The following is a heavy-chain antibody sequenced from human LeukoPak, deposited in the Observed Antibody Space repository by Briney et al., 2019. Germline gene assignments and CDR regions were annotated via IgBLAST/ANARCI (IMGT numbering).Heavy chain of an antibody. Sequence: GGSLTLSCAASTFAFNFMTSGMHWVLQAPCKGLEGVAFIQYADSEKSYVGSMKGRCTTSRANSKKTVSLQMNSLRAEDTAVYYCAREGGTIEIGEFDYWGQGTLVTVSS. V-gene: IGHV3-30*02. J-gene: IGHJ4*02. D-gene: IGHD3-16*02. CDR1: TFAFNFMTSG. CDR3: AREGGTIEIGEFDY. CDR2: IQYADSEK.